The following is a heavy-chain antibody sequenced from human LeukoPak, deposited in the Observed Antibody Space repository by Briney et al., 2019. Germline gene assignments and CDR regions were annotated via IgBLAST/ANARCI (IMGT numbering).Heavy chain of an antibody. Sequence: PGGSLRLSCAASGFTFISYGMHWVRQAPGKVLEWVAVISYDGSNKYYADSVKGRFTISRDNSKNTLYLQMNSLRAEDTAVYYCAKPFVRDYGGWGQGTLVTVSS. CDR1: GFTFISYG. J-gene: IGHJ4*02. V-gene: IGHV3-30*18. D-gene: IGHD4-17*01. CDR3: AKPFVRDYGG. CDR2: ISYDGSNK.